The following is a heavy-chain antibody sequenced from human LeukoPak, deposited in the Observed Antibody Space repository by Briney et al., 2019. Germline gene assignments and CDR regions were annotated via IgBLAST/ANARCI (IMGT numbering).Heavy chain of an antibody. CDR3: AKGSWFDP. CDR2: IRYDGSNK. Sequence: GGSLRLSCAASGFTFSSYGMHWVSQAPGKGLEGVAFIRYDGSNKYYADSVKGRFTISRDNTKNTLYLQMHSLRAEETAVYYCAKGSWFDPWGQGTLVTVSA. V-gene: IGHV3-30*02. CDR1: GFTFSSYG. J-gene: IGHJ5*02.